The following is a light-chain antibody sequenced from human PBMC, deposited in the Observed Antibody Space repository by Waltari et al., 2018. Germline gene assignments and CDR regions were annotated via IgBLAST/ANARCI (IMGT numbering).Light chain of an antibody. CDR2: AAS. CDR3: QQYDSFPVT. Sequence: DIQMTQSPSSLSASVGDRVTITCRASQGIANHLAWFQQKPGKATKSLIYAASSLQSGVPSKFSGSGSVTDFTLTITNLQPEDFATYYCQQYDSFPVTFGGGTKVEIK. V-gene: IGKV1-16*02. CDR1: QGIANH. J-gene: IGKJ4*01.